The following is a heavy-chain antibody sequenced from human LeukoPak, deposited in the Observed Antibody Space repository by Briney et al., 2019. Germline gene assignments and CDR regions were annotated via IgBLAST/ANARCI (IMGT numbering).Heavy chain of an antibody. Sequence: GGSLRLSCATSGFTFSNYDLHWVRQATGEGLEWVSAIGTAGDTYYPGSVKGRFTISRDKTKNSFYLQMNNLRAGDTAVYYCSRGGAPAGYAYDIWGHGTVVTVSS. V-gene: IGHV3-13*01. J-gene: IGHJ3*02. CDR1: GFTFSNYD. D-gene: IGHD6-13*01. CDR2: IGTAGDT. CDR3: SRGGAPAGYAYDI.